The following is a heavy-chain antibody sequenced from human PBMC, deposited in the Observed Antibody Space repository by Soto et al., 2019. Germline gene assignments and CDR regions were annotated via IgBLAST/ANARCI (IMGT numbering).Heavy chain of an antibody. CDR1: GFTFGDYA. CDR3: TRGGVTYCGGDCYSNAFDI. V-gene: IGHV3-49*03. D-gene: IGHD2-21*01. J-gene: IGHJ3*02. CDR2: IRSKAYGGTT. Sequence: GGSLRLSCTASGFTFGDYAMSWFRQAPGKGLEWVGFIRSKAYGGTTEYAASVKGRFTISRDDSKSIAYLQMNSLKTEDTAVYYCTRGGVTYCGGDCYSNAFDIWGQGTMVTVSS.